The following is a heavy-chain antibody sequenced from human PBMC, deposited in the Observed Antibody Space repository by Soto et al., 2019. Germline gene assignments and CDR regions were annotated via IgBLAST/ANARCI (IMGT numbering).Heavy chain of an antibody. CDR1: GYSFTSYW. J-gene: IGHJ4*02. V-gene: IGHV5-10-1*01. CDR2: IDPSDSYT. CDR3: ARRNILTGDHY. Sequence: PGESLKISCKGSGYSFTSYWISWVRQMPGKGLEWMGRIDPSDSYTNYSPSFQGYVTISADKSISTAYLQWSSLKASDTPIYCCARRNILTGDHYGGQGTLVPVS. D-gene: IGHD3-9*01.